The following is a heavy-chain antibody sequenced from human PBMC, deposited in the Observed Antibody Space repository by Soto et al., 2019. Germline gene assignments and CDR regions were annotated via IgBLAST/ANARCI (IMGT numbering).Heavy chain of an antibody. CDR2: IVVGSGNT. D-gene: IGHD3-10*01. CDR3: AAGMVRGVIINWFDP. Sequence: SVKVSCKASGFTFTSSAVQWVRQSRGQRLEWIGWIVVGSGNTNYAQKFQERVTITRDMSTSTAYMELSSLRSEDTAVYYCAAGMVRGVIINWFDPWGQGTLVTVSS. J-gene: IGHJ5*02. V-gene: IGHV1-58*01. CDR1: GFTFTSSA.